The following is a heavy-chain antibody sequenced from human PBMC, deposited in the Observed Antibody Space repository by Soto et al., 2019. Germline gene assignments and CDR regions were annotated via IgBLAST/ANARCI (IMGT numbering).Heavy chain of an antibody. J-gene: IGHJ6*02. CDR1: GGTFSSYA. CDR3: ARVVGAAMAGMDV. D-gene: IGHD2-2*01. Sequence: GASVKLSCKASGGTFSSYAISWVRQAPGQGLEWMGGIISIFGTANYAQKFQGRVTITADESTSTAYMELSSLRSEDTAVYYCARVVGAAMAGMDVCGQGTTVTGSS. V-gene: IGHV1-69*13. CDR2: IISIFGTA.